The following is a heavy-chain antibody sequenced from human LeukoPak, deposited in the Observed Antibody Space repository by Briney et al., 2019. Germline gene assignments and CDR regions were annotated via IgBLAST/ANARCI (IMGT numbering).Heavy chain of an antibody. J-gene: IGHJ4*02. D-gene: IGHD3-3*01. V-gene: IGHV1-69*13. CDR3: ARGGRPSNYDFWSGYYKPGFDY. CDR1: GGTFSSYA. CDR2: IIPIFGTA. Sequence: SVKVSCKASGGTFSSYAISWVRQAPGQGLEWMGRIIPIFGTANYAQKFQGRVTITADESTSTAYMELSSLRSEDTAVYYCARGGRPSNYDFWSGYYKPGFDYWGQGTLVTVCS.